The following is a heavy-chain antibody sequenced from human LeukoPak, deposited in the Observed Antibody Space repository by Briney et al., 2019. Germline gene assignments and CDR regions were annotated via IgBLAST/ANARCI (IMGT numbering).Heavy chain of an antibody. D-gene: IGHD2-21*02. CDR3: AREAYCGGDCYTHFDY. J-gene: IGHJ4*02. V-gene: IGHV1-69*01. Sequence: SVKVSCKASGGTFSSYAISWVRQAPGQGLEWMGGIIPIFGTANYAQKFQGRVTITADESTSTAYMELSSLRSEDTAVYYCAREAYCGGDCYTHFDYWGQGTLVTVSS. CDR1: GGTFSSYA. CDR2: IIPIFGTA.